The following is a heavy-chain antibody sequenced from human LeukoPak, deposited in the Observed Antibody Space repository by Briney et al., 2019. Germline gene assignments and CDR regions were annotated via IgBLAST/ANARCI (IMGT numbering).Heavy chain of an antibody. CDR2: ISYDGSNK. CDR1: GFTFNSYG. V-gene: IGHV3-30*18. Sequence: PGGSLRLSCAVSGFTFNSYGMHWVRQAPGKGLERVAVISYDGSNKDYVDSVKGRFTISRDNSKNTLYLQMNSLRAEDTAVYYCAKDWEWLRLRYYFDYWGQGTLVTVSS. D-gene: IGHD5-12*01. J-gene: IGHJ4*02. CDR3: AKDWEWLRLRYYFDY.